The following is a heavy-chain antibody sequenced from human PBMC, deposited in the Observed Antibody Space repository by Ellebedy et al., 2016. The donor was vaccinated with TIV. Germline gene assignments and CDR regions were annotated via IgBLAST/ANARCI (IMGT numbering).Heavy chain of an antibody. CDR1: GIIVSDYF. V-gene: IGHV3-66*01. CDR3: ARDPGGGGDFGDNWFDP. CDR2: LYPDAKT. Sequence: GESLKICCEASGIIVSDYFMNWVRQAPGKGLEWVSVLYPDAKTNYTDSVNGRFIVSRDSFKNTLYLQMNSLTTEDTAVYYCARDPGGGGDFGDNWFDPWGQGTLVTVSS. D-gene: IGHD2-21*01. J-gene: IGHJ5*02.